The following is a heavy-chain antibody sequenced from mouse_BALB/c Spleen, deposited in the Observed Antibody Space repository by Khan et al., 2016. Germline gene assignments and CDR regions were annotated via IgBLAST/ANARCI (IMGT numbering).Heavy chain of an antibody. CDR2: IIYSGST. CDR1: GHSITSDYA. V-gene: IGHV3-2*02. Sequence: EVQLQESGPGLVKPSQSLSLTCTVTGHSITSDYAWNWLRQFPGNKLEWMGYIIYSGSTSYNPSLKSRISITRDTPKNQFFLQLNSVTPEASATYFCGRQPLAKWFFHVWGPGTTVTVSS. CDR3: GRQPLAKWFFHV. D-gene: IGHD4-1*01. J-gene: IGHJ1*01.